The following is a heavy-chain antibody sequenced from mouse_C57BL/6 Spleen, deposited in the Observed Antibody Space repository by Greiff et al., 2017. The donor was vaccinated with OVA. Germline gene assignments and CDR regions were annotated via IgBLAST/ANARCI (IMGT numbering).Heavy chain of an antibody. CDR1: GYAFSSSW. V-gene: IGHV1-82*01. CDR2: IYPGDGDT. CDR3: ARNPSLDY. Sequence: VQLQQSGPELVKPGASVKISCKASGYAFSSSWMNWVKQRPGKGLEWIGRIYPGDGDTNYNGKFKGKATLTADKSSSTAYMQLSSLTSEDSAVYFCARNPSLDYWGQGTTLTVSS. J-gene: IGHJ2*01.